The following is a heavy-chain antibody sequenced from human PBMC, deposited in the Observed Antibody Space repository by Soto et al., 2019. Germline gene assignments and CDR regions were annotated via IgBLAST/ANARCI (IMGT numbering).Heavy chain of an antibody. Sequence: ASVKVSCKVSGYTLTELFMHWVRQAPGKGLEWMGGFDPEDGETIYAQKFQGRVTMTEDTSTDTAYMELSSLRSEDTAVYYCATGNPLSSSSWYNYWGQGTLVTVSS. J-gene: IGHJ4*02. CDR3: ATGNPLSSSSWYNY. CDR2: FDPEDGET. D-gene: IGHD6-13*01. V-gene: IGHV1-24*01. CDR1: GYTLTELF.